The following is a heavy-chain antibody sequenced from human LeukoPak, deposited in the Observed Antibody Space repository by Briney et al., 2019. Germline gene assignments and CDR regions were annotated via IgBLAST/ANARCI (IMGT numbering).Heavy chain of an antibody. V-gene: IGHV1-2*06. CDR1: GYTFTGYY. Sequence: GASVKVSCKASGYTFTGYYMHWVRQAPGQGLEWMGRINPNSGGTNYAQKFQGRVTMTRDTSINTAYMELSRLRSDDTAVYHCARDHSANYDFWSSYTFGDHPHYGLDVWGQGTTVTVSS. CDR3: ARDHSANYDFWSSYTFGDHPHYGLDV. CDR2: INPNSGGT. D-gene: IGHD3-3*01. J-gene: IGHJ6*02.